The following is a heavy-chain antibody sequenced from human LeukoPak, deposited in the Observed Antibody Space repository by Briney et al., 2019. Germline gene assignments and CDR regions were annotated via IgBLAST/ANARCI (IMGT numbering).Heavy chain of an antibody. CDR1: GGPFSGYY. CDR2: INHSGST. Sequence: SETLSLTCAVYGGPFSGYYWSWLRQPPGKGLEWIGEINHSGSTNYNPSLKSRVTISVDTSKNQFSLKLSSVTAADTAVYYCARSHSGSYYADWFDPWGQGTLVTVSS. D-gene: IGHD1-26*01. CDR3: ARSHSGSYYADWFDP. J-gene: IGHJ5*02. V-gene: IGHV4-34*01.